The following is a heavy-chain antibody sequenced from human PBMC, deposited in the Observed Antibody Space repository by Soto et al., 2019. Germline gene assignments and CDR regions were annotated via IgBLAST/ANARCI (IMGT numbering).Heavy chain of an antibody. V-gene: IGHV3-7*01. CDR1: GFTFSSYW. Sequence: GSLSLSCAASGFTFSSYWMSWVRQAPGKGLEWVANIKQDGSEKYYVDSVKGRFTISRDNAKNSLYLQMNSLRAEDTAVYYCARDFPSWYSSSPVDYWGQGTLVTVSS. D-gene: IGHD6-6*01. CDR3: ARDFPSWYSSSPVDY. J-gene: IGHJ4*02. CDR2: IKQDGSEK.